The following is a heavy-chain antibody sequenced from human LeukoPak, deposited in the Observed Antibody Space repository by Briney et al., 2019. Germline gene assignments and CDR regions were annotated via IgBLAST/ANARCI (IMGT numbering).Heavy chain of an antibody. CDR1: GFPFSSYW. D-gene: IGHD2/OR15-2a*01. CDR2: INHSGRT. Sequence: GSLRLSCVASGFPFSSYWMSWIRQPPGKGLEWIGEINHSGRTNYNPSLKSRVTISVDTSKNQFSLRVTSVTAADTAVYFCASRFSFPYYYFDDWGQGTLVTVSS. CDR3: ASRFSFPYYYFDD. V-gene: IGHV4-34*01. J-gene: IGHJ4*02.